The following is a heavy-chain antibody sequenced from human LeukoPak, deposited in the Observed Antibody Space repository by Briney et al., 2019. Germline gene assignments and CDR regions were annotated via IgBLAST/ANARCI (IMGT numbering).Heavy chain of an antibody. J-gene: IGHJ4*02. CDR1: GYTFTSYD. V-gene: IGHV1-8*01. Sequence: GASVKVSCKASGYTFTSYDINWVRQATGQGLEWMGWMNPNSGDTGYAQTFQGRVTMTRDTSVGTAYMELSSLRSEDTAVCYCARAVRRGEIERYWGQGTLVTVSS. D-gene: IGHD3-10*01. CDR2: MNPNSGDT. CDR3: ARAVRRGEIERY.